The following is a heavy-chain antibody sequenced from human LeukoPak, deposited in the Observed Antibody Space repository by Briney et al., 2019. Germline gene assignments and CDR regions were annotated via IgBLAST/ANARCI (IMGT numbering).Heavy chain of an antibody. J-gene: IGHJ4*02. CDR1: GGSISSSSYY. V-gene: IGHV4-39*01. Sequence: SETLSLTCTVSGGSISSSSYYWGWIRQPPGKGLEWIGSIHYSGSTYYDPSLKSRVTISVDTSKNQFSLKLSSVTAADTAVYYCTRQLGYCSSTRCYADKVDYWGQGTLVTVSS. CDR2: IHYSGST. CDR3: TRQLGYCSSTRCYADKVDY. D-gene: IGHD2-2*01.